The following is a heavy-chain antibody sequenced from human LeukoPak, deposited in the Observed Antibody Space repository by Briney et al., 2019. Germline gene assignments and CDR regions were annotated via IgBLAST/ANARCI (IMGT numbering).Heavy chain of an antibody. J-gene: IGHJ6*02. Sequence: PGGSLRLSCAASGFTFSTYAMSWVRQAPGKGLEWVSAISVGGAGTYYADSVKGRFTISRDNSKNTLYLQMNSLRAEDTAVYYCAKALTASSYYYYGMDVWGQGTTVTVSS. CDR2: ISVGGAGT. D-gene: IGHD3-9*01. V-gene: IGHV3-23*01. CDR1: GFTFSTYA. CDR3: AKALTASSYYYYGMDV.